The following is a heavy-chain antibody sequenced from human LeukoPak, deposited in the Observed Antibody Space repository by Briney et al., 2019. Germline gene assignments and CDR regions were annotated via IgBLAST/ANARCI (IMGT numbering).Heavy chain of an antibody. CDR1: GFSFSSYW. Sequence: GESLRLCCEVSGFSFSSYWMNWVRQPPGKGLEWVANIMGDGSEKYYGDSVKGRFTISRDNAKNSLYLQMNSLRAEDTAVYYCARDPTRGYSYGYGDHWGQGSLVIVSS. D-gene: IGHD5-18*01. CDR2: IMGDGSEK. CDR3: ARDPTRGYSYGYGDH. V-gene: IGHV3-7*01. J-gene: IGHJ4*02.